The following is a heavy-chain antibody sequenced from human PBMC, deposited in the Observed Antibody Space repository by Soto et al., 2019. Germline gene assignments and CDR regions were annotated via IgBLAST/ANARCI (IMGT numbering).Heavy chain of an antibody. J-gene: IGHJ4*02. V-gene: IGHV4-59*01. D-gene: IGHD3-10*01. CDR1: GCSISSYY. CDR3: AAQTPRGYDFDY. CDR2: IYGSGST. Sequence: SETLFLTCTVSGCSISSYYWSWIRQPPGKGLECIGYIYGSGSTNYIPSLKSRVTISVDTDKSQFSLKLSSVTAADTAVYYCAAQTPRGYDFDYWGQGSLVTVSS.